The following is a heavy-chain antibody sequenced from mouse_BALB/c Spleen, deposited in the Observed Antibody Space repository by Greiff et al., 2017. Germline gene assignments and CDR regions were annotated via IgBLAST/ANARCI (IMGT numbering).Heavy chain of an antibody. CDR2: INSNGGST. CDR3: ADLFAY. J-gene: IGHJ3*01. V-gene: IGHV5-6-3*01. Sequence: EVQRVESGGGLVQPGGSLKLSCAASGFTFSSYGMSWVRQTPDKRLELVATINSNGGSTYYPDSVKGRFTISRDNAKNTLYLQMSSLKSEDTAMYYCADLFAYWGQGTLVTVSA. CDR1: GFTFSSYG.